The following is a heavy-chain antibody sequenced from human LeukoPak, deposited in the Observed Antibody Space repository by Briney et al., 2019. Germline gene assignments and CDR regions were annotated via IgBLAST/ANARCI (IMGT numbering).Heavy chain of an antibody. Sequence: GWSLRLSRAASGFTVSSNYMGWVRQAPGKGLEWVSVIYSGGDTYYADSVKGRFTISRDNSKNMIYLEMSSLKAEDTAVYYCAKERSLEIAVAGTIFDYWGQGTLVTVSS. CDR1: GFTVSSNY. CDR2: IYSGGDT. CDR3: AKERSLEIAVAGTIFDY. V-gene: IGHV3-66*01. D-gene: IGHD6-19*01. J-gene: IGHJ4*02.